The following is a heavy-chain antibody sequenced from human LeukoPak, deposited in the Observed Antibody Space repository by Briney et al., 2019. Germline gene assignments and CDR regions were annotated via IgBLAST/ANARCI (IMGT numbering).Heavy chain of an antibody. CDR2: ISYDGSNK. Sequence: GGSLRLSCAASGFTFNSYAMHWVRQAPGKGLEWVAVISYDGSNKYYADSVKGRFTISRDNSKNTLYLQMNSLRAEDTAVYYCARGHAQWLFKTQADYWGQGTLVTVSS. D-gene: IGHD6-19*01. V-gene: IGHV3-30-3*01. CDR1: GFTFNSYA. J-gene: IGHJ4*02. CDR3: ARGHAQWLFKTQADY.